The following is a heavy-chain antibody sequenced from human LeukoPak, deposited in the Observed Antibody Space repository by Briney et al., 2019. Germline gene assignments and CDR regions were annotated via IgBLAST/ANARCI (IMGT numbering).Heavy chain of an antibody. D-gene: IGHD6-19*01. Sequence: GGSLRLSCAASGFTFSKYWMPWVRQAPGKGLESVSRINTDGTGTTYADSVKGRFTVSRDNADNTMVLQMNSVRDEDTAVYYCATKQWLAPPPDSWGQGTPVTVSS. V-gene: IGHV3-74*01. CDR2: INTDGTGT. CDR3: ATKQWLAPPPDS. J-gene: IGHJ4*02. CDR1: GFTFSKYW.